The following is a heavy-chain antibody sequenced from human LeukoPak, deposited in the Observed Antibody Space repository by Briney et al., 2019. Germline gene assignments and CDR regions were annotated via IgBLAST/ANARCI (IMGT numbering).Heavy chain of an antibody. CDR2: IYYSGST. V-gene: IGHV4-59*01. Sequence: PSETLSLTCTVYDGSFSGYYWSWIRQPPGKGLEWIGYIYYSGSTNYNPSLKSRVTISVDTSKNQFSLKLSSVTAADTAVYYCARERSGSYPPYYFDYWGQGALVTVSS. CDR3: ARERSGSYPPYYFDY. J-gene: IGHJ4*02. D-gene: IGHD1-26*01. CDR1: DGSFSGYY.